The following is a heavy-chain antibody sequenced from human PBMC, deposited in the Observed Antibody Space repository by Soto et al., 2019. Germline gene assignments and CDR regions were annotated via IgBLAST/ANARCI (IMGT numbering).Heavy chain of an antibody. V-gene: IGHV3-23*01. CDR2: VTTAGVPT. Sequence: EVQLLESGGGLVRPGGSLRLSCAASGFTFSSSDMSWVRQAPGKGLEWVSSVTTAGVPTDYADSVKGRFTISRDNSNNTLYLPMNSRRAEATAFFCCGKGGGGDHGYWGQGTLVAVSS. CDR1: GFTFSSSD. CDR3: GKGGGGDHGY. D-gene: IGHD2-21*02. J-gene: IGHJ4*02.